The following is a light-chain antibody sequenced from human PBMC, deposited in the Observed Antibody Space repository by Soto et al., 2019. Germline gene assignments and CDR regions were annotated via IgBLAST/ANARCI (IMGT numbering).Light chain of an antibody. CDR3: QQYHNWPPGLT. CDR2: GAS. V-gene: IGKV3-15*01. CDR1: QSVYNN. Sequence: EIVMTQSPATLSVSPGERATLSCRASQSVYNNLAWYQQKPGQAPRLLIYGASTRATGIPARFSGSGSGTEFTLTITSLQSEDFAVYYCQQYHNWPPGLTFGGGTRVEIK. J-gene: IGKJ4*01.